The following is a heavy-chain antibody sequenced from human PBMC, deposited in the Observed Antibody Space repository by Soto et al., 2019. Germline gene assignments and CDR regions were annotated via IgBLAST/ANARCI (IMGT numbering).Heavy chain of an antibody. CDR2: ISSSSSYI. J-gene: IGHJ4*02. Sequence: EVQLVESGGGLVKPGGSLRLSCAASGFTFSSYSMNWVRQAPGKGLEWVSSISSSSSYIYYADSVKGRFTISRDNAKNSLYLQMNSLRAVDTAVYYCARVISYYYDSSGYPDYWGQGTLVTVSS. CDR3: ARVISYYYDSSGYPDY. D-gene: IGHD3-22*01. V-gene: IGHV3-21*01. CDR1: GFTFSSYS.